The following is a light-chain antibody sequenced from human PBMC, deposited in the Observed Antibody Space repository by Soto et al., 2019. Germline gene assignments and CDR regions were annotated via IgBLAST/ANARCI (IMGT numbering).Light chain of an antibody. V-gene: IGKV1-27*01. CDR2: SAS. CDR3: QNYGSAPLT. Sequence: DIPMTQSPSSLSASVGDRVTITCRASQGISSYLAWYRQKPGKVPKVLIYSASALQSGVPSRFSGSGSGTDFTLTISSLQPEDVATYYCQNYGSAPLTFGGGTKVEIK. CDR1: QGISSY. J-gene: IGKJ4*01.